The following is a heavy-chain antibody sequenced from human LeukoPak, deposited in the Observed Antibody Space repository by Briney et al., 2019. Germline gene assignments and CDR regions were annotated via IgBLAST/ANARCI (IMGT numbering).Heavy chain of an antibody. J-gene: IGHJ5*02. V-gene: IGHV4-59*01. Sequence: PSETLSLTCTVSGGSISGYYWSWVRQPPVQGREWIGYIHYSGGTNYNPSLKGRVTISLDMSMNQFSLKLNSMTAADTAVYYCAREGQWLPDWFDPWGQGTLVTVSS. CDR2: IHYSGGT. D-gene: IGHD6-19*01. CDR3: AREGQWLPDWFDP. CDR1: GGSISGYY.